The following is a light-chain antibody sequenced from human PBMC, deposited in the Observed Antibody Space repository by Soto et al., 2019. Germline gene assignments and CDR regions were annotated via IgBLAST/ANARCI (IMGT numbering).Light chain of an antibody. CDR2: KAS. Sequence: DIQMTQSPSTLSASVGDRVTLTCRASQSISSWLAWYQQKPGKAPKLLIYKASSLESGVPSRFSGSGSGTEFTLTISSLQPVDFATYYCQQYNSYPYTFGQGTKLEI. CDR3: QQYNSYPYT. CDR1: QSISSW. J-gene: IGKJ2*01. V-gene: IGKV1-5*03.